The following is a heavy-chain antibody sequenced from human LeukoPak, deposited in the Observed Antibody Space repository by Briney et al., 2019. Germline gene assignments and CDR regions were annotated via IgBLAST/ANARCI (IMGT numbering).Heavy chain of an antibody. CDR1: GFTFSGYA. V-gene: IGHV3-23*01. Sequence: GASLRLSCAASGFTFSGYAMSWVRQAPGKGLEWVSAISGSGGSTYYADSVKGRFTISRDNSKNTLYLQMNSLRAEDTAVYYCAKDRQWLDSDYWGQGTLVTVSS. CDR3: AKDRQWLDSDY. D-gene: IGHD6-19*01. CDR2: ISGSGGST. J-gene: IGHJ4*02.